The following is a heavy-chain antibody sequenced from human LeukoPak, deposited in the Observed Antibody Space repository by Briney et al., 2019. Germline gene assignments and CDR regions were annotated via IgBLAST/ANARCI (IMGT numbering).Heavy chain of an antibody. CDR2: IYYSGST. J-gene: IGHJ6*02. D-gene: IGHD2-15*01. CDR3: ARDCSGGSCYYYYYGMDV. Sequence: KPSETLSLTCTVSGGSISSSSYYWGWIRQTPGKGLEWIGSIYYSGSTYYNPSLKSRVTISVDTSKNQFSLKLSSVTAADTAVYYCARDCSGGSCYYYYYGMDVWGQGTTVTVSS. V-gene: IGHV4-39*01. CDR1: GGSISSSSYY.